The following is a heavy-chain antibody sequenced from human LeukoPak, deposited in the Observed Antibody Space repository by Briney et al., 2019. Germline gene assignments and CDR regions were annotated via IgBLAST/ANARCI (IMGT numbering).Heavy chain of an antibody. CDR1: GGSISSRSYY. D-gene: IGHD6-6*01. J-gene: IGHJ2*01. CDR3: ARDAPGAPSIAAHWYFDL. CDR2: IYYSGST. V-gene: IGHV4-39*07. Sequence: SETLSLTCTVSGGSISSRSYYWGWIRQPPGKGLEWIGSIYYSGSTYYNPSLKSRVTISVDTSKNQFSLKLSSVTAADTAVYYCARDAPGAPSIAAHWYFDLWGRGTLVTVSS.